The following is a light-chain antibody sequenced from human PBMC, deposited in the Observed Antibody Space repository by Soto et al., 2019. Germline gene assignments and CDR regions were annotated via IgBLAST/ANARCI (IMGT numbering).Light chain of an antibody. CDR2: GAS. CDR1: QRVSRN. J-gene: IGKJ1*01. Sequence: EIGVTQSPGTLFLSSGEKATPFCRASQRVSRNFAWYQQKPGQAPRLLIYGASTRATGIPARFSGSGSGTEFTLTISSLQSEDFAVYYCQQYNNWPPTFGQGTKVEIK. CDR3: QQYNNWPPT. V-gene: IGKV3D-15*01.